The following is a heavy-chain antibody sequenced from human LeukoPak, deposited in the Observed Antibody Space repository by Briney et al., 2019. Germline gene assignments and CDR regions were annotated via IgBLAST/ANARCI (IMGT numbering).Heavy chain of an antibody. CDR3: VRVPSWGALDY. D-gene: IGHD3-16*01. CDR2: INHSGST. Sequence: PSETLSLTCAVYGGSFSGYYWSWIRQPPGKGLEWIGEINHSGSTNYNPSLKSRVTISVDTSKNQFSLKLSSVTAADTAVYYCVRVPSWGALDYWGQGTLVTVSS. V-gene: IGHV4-34*01. J-gene: IGHJ4*02. CDR1: GGSFSGYY.